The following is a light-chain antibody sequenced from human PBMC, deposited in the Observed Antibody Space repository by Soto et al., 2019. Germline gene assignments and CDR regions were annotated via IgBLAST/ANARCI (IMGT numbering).Light chain of an antibody. J-gene: IGLJ7*01. CDR2: NVY. Sequence: QSALTQPASVSGSPGQSITISCTGTSSDVGAYNFVSWHQQHPGKAPKLMIYNVYDRPSGISYRFSGSKSGNTASLTISGLQGEDEADYSCSAYTVSRPYVFGAGTKLTVL. CDR3: SAYTVSRPYV. V-gene: IGLV2-14*03. CDR1: SSDVGAYNF.